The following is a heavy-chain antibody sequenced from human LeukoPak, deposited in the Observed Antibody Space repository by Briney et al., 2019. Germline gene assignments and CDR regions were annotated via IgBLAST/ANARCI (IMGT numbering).Heavy chain of an antibody. CDR2: IFHSATT. J-gene: IGHJ4*02. Sequence: SETLSLTCAVSGVSISSNNWWSWVRQPPGKGLEWIGEIFHSATTNYNPSLKSRVTISVDKSKNHFSLKLSSVTAADTAVYYCARAPYYDSSGYHSAYFEYWGQGTLVTVSS. D-gene: IGHD3-22*01. CDR3: ARAPYYDSSGYHSAYFEY. CDR1: GVSISSNNW. V-gene: IGHV4-4*02.